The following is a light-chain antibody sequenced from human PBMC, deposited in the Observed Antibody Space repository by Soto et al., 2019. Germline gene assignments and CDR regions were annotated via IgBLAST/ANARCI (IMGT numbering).Light chain of an antibody. J-gene: IGLJ1*01. CDR1: SSNIGSNT. CDR3: SSWDDNLDAVV. Sequence: QSVLTQPPSASGTPGQRVTISCSGSSSNIGSNTVNWYQQLPGTAPKLLIYTNDQRPSGVPGRFSGSRSGTSASLAISGLQFEDEADYHCSSWDDNLDAVVFGAGTK. V-gene: IGLV1-44*01. CDR2: TND.